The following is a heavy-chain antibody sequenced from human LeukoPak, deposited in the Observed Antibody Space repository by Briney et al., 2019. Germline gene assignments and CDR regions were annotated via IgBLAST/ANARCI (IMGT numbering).Heavy chain of an antibody. Sequence: GESLRLSCAASGFTFTSYSMNWVRQAPGKGREWVSTISGGGGSTYYADSVKGRFTISRDNSKNTLYLQVNSLRAEDTAVYYCAKGGKWDVTPFDYWGQGTLVTVSS. CDR1: GFTFTSYS. CDR2: ISGGGGST. V-gene: IGHV3-23*01. J-gene: IGHJ4*02. CDR3: AKGGKWDVTPFDY. D-gene: IGHD1-26*01.